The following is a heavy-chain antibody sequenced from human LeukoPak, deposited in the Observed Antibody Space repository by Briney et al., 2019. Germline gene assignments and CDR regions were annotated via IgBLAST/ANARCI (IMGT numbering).Heavy chain of an antibody. V-gene: IGHV4-30-2*01. CDR3: AREPSAVTGFYGMDV. Sequence: SETLSLTCAVSGGSISSGGSSWSWIRQPPGKGLEWIGYIYHSGSTYYNPSLKSRVTISVDRSKNQFSLKLSSVTAADTAVYYCAREPSAVTGFYGMDVWGQGTTVTVSS. J-gene: IGHJ6*02. D-gene: IGHD3-10*01. CDR1: GGSISSGGSS. CDR2: IYHSGST.